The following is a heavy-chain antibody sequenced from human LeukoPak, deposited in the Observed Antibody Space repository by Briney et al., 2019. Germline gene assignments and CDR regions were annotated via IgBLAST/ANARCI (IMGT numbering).Heavy chain of an antibody. Sequence: GGSLRLSCAASGFTFSSYWMHWVRQVPGKGLVWVSRISPGGSNTDYADSVKGRFTISRDNTWNTLYLQMNSLRAEDTAVYYCVPSPKAGMDVWGKGTTVTVSS. V-gene: IGHV3-74*01. D-gene: IGHD6-13*01. CDR2: ISPGGSNT. CDR3: VPSPKAGMDV. CDR1: GFTFSSYW. J-gene: IGHJ6*04.